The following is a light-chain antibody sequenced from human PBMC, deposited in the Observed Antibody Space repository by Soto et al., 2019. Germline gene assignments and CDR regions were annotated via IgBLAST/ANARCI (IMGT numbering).Light chain of an antibody. CDR2: AKS. Sequence: DIQMTQSPSSLSASVGHRVTTTCRASQGISNYLAWYQQKPGKVPQLLIYAKSTLQSGVPYRFSGSGSGTEFTLTISRLQPEDVATYYCQKYNSAARTCGRGTKVEIK. CDR1: QGISNY. J-gene: IGKJ1*01. CDR3: QKYNSAART. V-gene: IGKV1-27*01.